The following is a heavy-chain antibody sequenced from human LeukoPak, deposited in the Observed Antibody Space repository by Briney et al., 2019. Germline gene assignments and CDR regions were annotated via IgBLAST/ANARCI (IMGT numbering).Heavy chain of an antibody. J-gene: IGHJ4*02. CDR2: INPNSGGT. V-gene: IGHV1-2*02. Sequence: GASVNVSCKASGYTFTGYYLHWVRQAPGQGLEWMGWINPNSGGTNYAQKFQGRVTMTGDTSISTAYMELSRLSSDDTAIYYCAGRPDTAIVPIFDYWGQGTLVTVSS. CDR1: GYTFTGYY. D-gene: IGHD5-18*01. CDR3: AGRPDTAIVPIFDY.